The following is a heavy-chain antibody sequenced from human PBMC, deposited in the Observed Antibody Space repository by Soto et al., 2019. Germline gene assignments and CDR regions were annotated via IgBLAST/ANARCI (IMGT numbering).Heavy chain of an antibody. D-gene: IGHD6-19*01. CDR2: IYYSGST. Sequence: SSETLSLTCTVSGGSISSYYWSWIRQPPGKGLEWIGYIYYSGSTNYNPSLKSRDTISVDTSKNQFSLKLSSVTAADTAVYYCARAGVSGGRYGQYFDYWGQGTLVTVSS. CDR1: GGSISSYY. V-gene: IGHV4-59*01. J-gene: IGHJ4*02. CDR3: ARAGVSGGRYGQYFDY.